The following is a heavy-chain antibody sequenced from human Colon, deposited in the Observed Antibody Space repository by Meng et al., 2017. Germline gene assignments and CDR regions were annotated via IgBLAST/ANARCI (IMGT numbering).Heavy chain of an antibody. Sequence: GESLKISCAASGFTVSSNEMSWVRQAPGKGLEWVSSISGDSTYYADSGKGRFTISRDNSKNTLHLQMNSLRAEDTAVYYCARDWWELLGYYYCGMDVWGQGTTVTVSS. V-gene: IGHV3-38-3*01. CDR3: ARDWWELLGYYYCGMDV. J-gene: IGHJ6*02. CDR1: GFTVSSNE. CDR2: ISGDST. D-gene: IGHD1-26*01.